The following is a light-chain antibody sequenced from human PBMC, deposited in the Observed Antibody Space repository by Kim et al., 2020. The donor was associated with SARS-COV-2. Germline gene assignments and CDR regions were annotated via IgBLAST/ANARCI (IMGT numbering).Light chain of an antibody. CDR1: QSISSY. CDR2: AAS. V-gene: IGKV1-39*01. CDR3: QQSYKIPYT. Sequence: STSVGDRVTITCRASQSISSYVNWYQQKPGKAPNLLIYAASSLQSGVPSRFSGSGSGTDFTLTISSLQPEDCATYYCQQSYKIPYTFGQGTKLEI. J-gene: IGKJ2*01.